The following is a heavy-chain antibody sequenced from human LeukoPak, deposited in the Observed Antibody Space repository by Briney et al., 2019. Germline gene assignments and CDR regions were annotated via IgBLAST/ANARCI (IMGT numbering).Heavy chain of an antibody. J-gene: IGHJ6*02. CDR3: ARRYGSGSYSDLYYYYYGMDV. D-gene: IGHD3-10*01. CDR2: ISYDGSNK. CDR1: GFTFSSYA. V-gene: IGHV3-30-3*01. Sequence: GGSLRLSCAASGFTFSSYAMHWVRQAPGKGLEWVAVISYDGSNKYYADSVKGRFTISRDNSKNTLYLQMNSLRAEDTAVYYCARRYGSGSYSDLYYYYYGMDVWGQGTTVTVSS.